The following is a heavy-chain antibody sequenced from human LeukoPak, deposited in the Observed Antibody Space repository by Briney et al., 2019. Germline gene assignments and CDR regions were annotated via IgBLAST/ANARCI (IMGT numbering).Heavy chain of an antibody. D-gene: IGHD1-26*01. CDR1: GGSISSSSYY. J-gene: IGHJ3*02. CDR3: ARHGVGATKGSDAFDI. V-gene: IGHV4-39*01. CDR2: IYYSGST. Sequence: SETLSLTCTVSGGSISSSSYYWGWIRQPPGKGLEWIGSIYYSGSTYYNPSLKSRDTISVDTSKNQFSLKLSSVTAADTAVYYCARHGVGATKGSDAFDIWGQGTMVTVSS.